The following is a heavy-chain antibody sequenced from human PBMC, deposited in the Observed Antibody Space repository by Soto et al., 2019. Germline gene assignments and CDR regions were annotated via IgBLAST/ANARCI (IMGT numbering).Heavy chain of an antibody. CDR1: DGSISSYY. CDR3: ARRYFGSGSYYFDP. Sequence: QVLLQESGPGLVKPSETLSLTCTVSDGSISSYYWSWIRQPPGKGLEWVGYMHHGGSYNYNPSLESRVTISVDTSKNPFSLNLRSVTAADTAVYYCARRYFGSGSYYFDPWGQGTLVTVSP. CDR2: MHHGGSY. J-gene: IGHJ5*02. V-gene: IGHV4-59*01. D-gene: IGHD3-10*01.